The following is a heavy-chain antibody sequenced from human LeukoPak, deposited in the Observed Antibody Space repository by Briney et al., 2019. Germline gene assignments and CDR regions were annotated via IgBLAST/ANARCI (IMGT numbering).Heavy chain of an antibody. CDR2: ISSSGSTI. J-gene: IGHJ6*04. CDR3: AELGITMIGGV. CDR1: EFTFSSYE. Sequence: GGSLRLSCATSEFTFSSYEMNWVRQAPGKGLEWVSYISSSGSTIYYADSVKGRFTISRDNAKNSLYLQMNSLRAEDTAVYYCAELGITMIGGVWGKGTTVTISS. D-gene: IGHD3-10*02. V-gene: IGHV3-48*03.